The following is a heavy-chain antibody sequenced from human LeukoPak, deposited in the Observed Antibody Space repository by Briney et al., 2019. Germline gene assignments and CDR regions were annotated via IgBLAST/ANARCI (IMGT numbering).Heavy chain of an antibody. CDR2: IWYDGSNK. CDR3: ARDPGRGYTYGYGFDY. Sequence: GRSLRLSCAASRFTFSNYGMHWVRQAPSEGLEWVAVIWYDGSNKYYADSVKGRFTISRDNSKNTLYLQMNSLRAEDTAVYYCARDPGRGYTYGYGFDYWGQGTLVTVSS. J-gene: IGHJ4*02. D-gene: IGHD5-18*01. CDR1: RFTFSNYG. V-gene: IGHV3-33*01.